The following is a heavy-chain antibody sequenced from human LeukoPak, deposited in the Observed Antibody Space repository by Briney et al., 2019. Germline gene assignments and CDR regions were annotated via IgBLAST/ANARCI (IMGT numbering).Heavy chain of an antibody. CDR1: GYTFTSYD. D-gene: IGHD4-17*01. CDR2: MNPNSGNT. J-gene: IGHJ6*02. V-gene: IGHV1-8*01. CDR3: ARAYGDYGYPYYYYGMDV. Sequence: ASVKVSCKASGYTFTSYDINWVRQATGQGPEWMGWMNPNSGNTGYAQKFQGRVTMTRNTSTSTAYMELSSLRSEDTAVYYCARAYGDYGYPYYYYGMDVWGQGTTVTVSS.